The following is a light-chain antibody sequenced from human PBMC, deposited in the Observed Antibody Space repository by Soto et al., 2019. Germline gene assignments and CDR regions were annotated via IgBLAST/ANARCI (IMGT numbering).Light chain of an antibody. V-gene: IGLV2-14*01. CDR3: SSYTSSSTLYV. J-gene: IGLJ1*01. CDR2: DVS. Sequence: QSVLTQPASVSGSPGQSITISCTGTSSDVGGYNYVSWYQQHPGKVPKLMIYDVSNRPSGVSNRFSGSKSGNTASLTIYGLQAEDEADYYCSSYTSSSTLYVFGTGTKLTVL. CDR1: SSDVGGYNY.